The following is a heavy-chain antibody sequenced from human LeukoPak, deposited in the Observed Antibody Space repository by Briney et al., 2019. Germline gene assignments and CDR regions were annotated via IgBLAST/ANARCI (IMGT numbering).Heavy chain of an antibody. Sequence: GGSLRLSCAASGFTFSRYAMSWVRQAPGKGLEWVSAISGSGGSTYYADSVKGRFTISRDNSKNTLYLQMNSLRAEDTAVYYCAKVCLKGFYYYGMDVWGQGTTVTVSS. J-gene: IGHJ6*02. CDR2: ISGSGGST. CDR3: AKVCLKGFYYYGMDV. CDR1: GFTFSRYA. V-gene: IGHV3-23*01. D-gene: IGHD3-16*01.